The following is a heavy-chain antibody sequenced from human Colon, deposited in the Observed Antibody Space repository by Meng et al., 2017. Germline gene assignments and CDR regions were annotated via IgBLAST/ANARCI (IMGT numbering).Heavy chain of an antibody. V-gene: IGHV3-21*01. J-gene: IGHJ4*02. CDR2: ISSSSS. Sequence: EVQLVESGGGLVKPGGSLRLSCAASGCTFRGYSMNWVRQAPGKGLEWVSSISSSSSYADSVKGRFTISRDNAKNSLYLQMNSLRAEDTAVYYCARGRVVVVASPSDYWGQGTLVTVSS. D-gene: IGHD2-15*01. CDR3: ARGRVVVVASPSDY. CDR1: GCTFRGYS.